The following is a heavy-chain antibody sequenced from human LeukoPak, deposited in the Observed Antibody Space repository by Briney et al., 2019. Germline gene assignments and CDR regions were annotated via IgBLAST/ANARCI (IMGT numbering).Heavy chain of an antibody. CDR3: ARAGPWQIDP. J-gene: IGHJ5*02. Sequence: PSETLSLTCTVSGGSIGPINSYYWNWIRQPPGKGLEWIGHIFYSGSTNYNPSLKSRVTISVDRSKQQFSLKVTSVTAADTAIYYCARAGPWQIDPWGQGTLVTVSS. D-gene: IGHD3-10*01. CDR1: GGSIGPINSYY. V-gene: IGHV4-61*01. CDR2: IFYSGST.